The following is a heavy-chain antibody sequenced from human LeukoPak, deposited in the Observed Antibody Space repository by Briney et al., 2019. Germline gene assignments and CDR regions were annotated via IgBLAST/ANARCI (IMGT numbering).Heavy chain of an antibody. D-gene: IGHD2-2*01. V-gene: IGHV3-48*01. J-gene: IGHJ6*03. CDR3: ARDVAPAAAYYYYMDV. Sequence: GGSLRLSCAASRFTFSSYSMNWVRQAPGKGLEWVSYISSSSSTIYYADSVKGRFTISRDNAKNSLYLQMNSLRAEDTAVYYCARDVAPAAAYYYYMDVWGKGTTVTVSS. CDR2: ISSSSSTI. CDR1: RFTFSSYS.